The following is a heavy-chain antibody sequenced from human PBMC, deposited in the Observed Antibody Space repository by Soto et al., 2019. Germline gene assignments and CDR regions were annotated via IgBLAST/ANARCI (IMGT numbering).Heavy chain of an antibody. Sequence: GGSLRLSCVASGFTFSRHGLSWVRQAPGKGLEWVSTINPSGDSTFYADSVKGRFTISRDNSKNTVYLQTNSLSVGDTAVYLCAKVDVSTAGSFDYWGQGALVTVSS. V-gene: IGHV3-23*01. J-gene: IGHJ4*02. CDR3: AKVDVSTAGSFDY. CDR2: INPSGDST. CDR1: GFTFSRHG. D-gene: IGHD6-13*01.